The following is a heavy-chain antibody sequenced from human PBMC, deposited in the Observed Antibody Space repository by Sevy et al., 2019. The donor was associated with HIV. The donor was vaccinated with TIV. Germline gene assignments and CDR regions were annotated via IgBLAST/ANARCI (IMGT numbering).Heavy chain of an antibody. V-gene: IGHV4-34*01. CDR2: INESGIT. Sequence: SETLSLTCAVHDGSFSGYYWNWIRQLPGKGLEWIGEINESGITYYNPPLKSRLTISVDTSKKQFSLKLNSVTAADTAVYFCARSPPVVVVPGAPSWFDPWGQGTLVTVSS. J-gene: IGHJ5*02. CDR1: DGSFSGYY. D-gene: IGHD2-2*01. CDR3: ARSPPVVVVPGAPSWFDP.